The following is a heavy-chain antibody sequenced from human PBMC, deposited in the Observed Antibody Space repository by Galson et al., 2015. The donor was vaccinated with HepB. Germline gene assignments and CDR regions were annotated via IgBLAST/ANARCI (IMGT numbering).Heavy chain of an antibody. J-gene: IGHJ4*02. Sequence: SVKVSCKASGYTFTSYGISWVRQAPGQGLEWMGWISAYNGNTNYAQKLQGRVTMTTDTSTSTAYMELRSLRSDDTAVYYCARVGASGRRTWVDFDYWGQGTLVTVSS. V-gene: IGHV1-18*01. D-gene: IGHD1-26*01. CDR2: ISAYNGNT. CDR3: ARVGASGRRTWVDFDY. CDR1: GYTFTSYG.